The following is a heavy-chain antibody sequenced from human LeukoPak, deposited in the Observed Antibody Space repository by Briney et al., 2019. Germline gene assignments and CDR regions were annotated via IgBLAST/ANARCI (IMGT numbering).Heavy chain of an antibody. J-gene: IGHJ6*03. CDR2: ISGSGGST. Sequence: HPGGSLRLSCAASGFTFSSYAMSWVRQAPGKGLEWVSAISGSGGSTYYADSVKGRFTISRDNSKNTLYLQMNSLRAEDTAVYYCAKQGAPGIAAAGTSDPYYYYYMDVWGKGTTVTVSS. CDR1: GFTFSSYA. V-gene: IGHV3-23*01. CDR3: AKQGAPGIAAAGTSDPYYYYYMDV. D-gene: IGHD6-13*01.